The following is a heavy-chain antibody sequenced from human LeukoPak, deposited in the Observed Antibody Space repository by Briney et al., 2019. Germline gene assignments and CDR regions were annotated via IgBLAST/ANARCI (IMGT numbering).Heavy chain of an antibody. CDR2: INPNSGGT. V-gene: IGHV1-2*02. CDR1: GYTFTGYY. CDR3: ARGALDYGDYGDAFDI. D-gene: IGHD4-17*01. Sequence: GASVKVSCKASGYTFTGYYMHWVRQAPGQGLEWMGWINPNSGGTNYAQKFQGRVTMTRDTSISTAYMELSRLRSDDTAVYYCARGALDYGDYGDAFDIWGQGTMVTVSS. J-gene: IGHJ3*02.